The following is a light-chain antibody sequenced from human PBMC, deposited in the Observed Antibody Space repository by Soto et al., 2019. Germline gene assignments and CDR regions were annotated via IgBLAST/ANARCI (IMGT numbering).Light chain of an antibody. CDR2: GAS. CDR1: QSVSSN. V-gene: IGKV3-15*01. CDR3: QQSSNWPKT. Sequence: EIVMTQSPATLSLSPGERATLSCRASQSVSSNLAWYQQKPGQAPRLLMYGASTRATGIPARFSGSGSGTEFTLTINGLQSEDFAVYYCQQSSNWPKTFGQGTKVEI. J-gene: IGKJ1*01.